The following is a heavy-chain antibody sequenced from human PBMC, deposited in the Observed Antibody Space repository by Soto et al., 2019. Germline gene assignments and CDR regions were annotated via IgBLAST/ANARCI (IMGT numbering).Heavy chain of an antibody. CDR3: ARERSQSHRGYDSTTELDY. D-gene: IGHD3-22*01. J-gene: IGHJ4*02. CDR2: ISAYNGNT. CDR1: GYTFTSYG. V-gene: IGHV1-18*01. Sequence: ASVKVSCKASGYTFTSYGISWVRQAPGQGFEWMGWISAYNGNTNYAQKLQGRVTMTTDTSTSTAYMELRSLRSDDTAVYYCARERSQSHRGYDSTTELDYWGQGTLVTVSS.